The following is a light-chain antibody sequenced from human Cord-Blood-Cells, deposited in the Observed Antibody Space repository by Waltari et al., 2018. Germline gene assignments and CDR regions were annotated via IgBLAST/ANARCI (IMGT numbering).Light chain of an antibody. CDR2: DAS. CDR1: QSVSSY. V-gene: IGKV3-11*01. CDR3: QQRSNWLT. Sequence: EIVLTQSTATLSLSPGERATLSCRASQSVSSYLAWYQQKPGKAPRLLIYDASNRATGIPARFSGSGSGTDFTLTISSLEPEDFAVYYCQQRSNWLTFGGGTKVEIK. J-gene: IGKJ4*01.